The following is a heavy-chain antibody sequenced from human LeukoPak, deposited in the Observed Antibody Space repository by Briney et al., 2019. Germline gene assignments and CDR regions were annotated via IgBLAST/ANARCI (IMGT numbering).Heavy chain of an antibody. CDR3: AKGWGFWSGYYNWFTEYYYGMDV. CDR1: GFTFSSYA. Sequence: GGSLRLSCAASGFTFSSYAMHWVRRAPGKGLEWVAVISYDGSNKYYADSVKGRFTISRDNSKNTLYLQMNSLRAEDTAVYYCAKGWGFWSGYYNWFTEYYYGMDVWGQGTTVTVSS. CDR2: ISYDGSNK. D-gene: IGHD3-3*01. J-gene: IGHJ6*02. V-gene: IGHV3-30-3*01.